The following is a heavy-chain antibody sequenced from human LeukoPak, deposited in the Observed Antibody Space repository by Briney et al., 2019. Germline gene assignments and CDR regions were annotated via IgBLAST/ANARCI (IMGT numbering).Heavy chain of an antibody. CDR3: VKDRWVDY. V-gene: IGHV3-64D*09. J-gene: IGHJ4*02. CDR1: GFTLVTYA. CDR2: ISSNGGST. Sequence: PGGSLRLSCSVSGFTLVTYAMYWVRQAPGKGLEYVSSISSNGGSTYYADSVKGRFTISRDNSKNTLYLQMSSLRPEDTAVYYCVKDRWVDYWGQGTLVTVSS. D-gene: IGHD6-13*01.